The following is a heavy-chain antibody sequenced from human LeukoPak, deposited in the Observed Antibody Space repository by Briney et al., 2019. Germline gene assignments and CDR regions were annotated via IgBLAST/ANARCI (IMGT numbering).Heavy chain of an antibody. CDR2: ISSSSTI. V-gene: IGHV3-69-1*01. D-gene: IGHD3-3*01. J-gene: IGHJ4*02. Sequence: GGSLRLSCAASGFTVSSNYMSWVRQAPGKGLEWVSYISSSSTIYYADSVKGRFTISRDNAKNSLYLQMNSLRAEDTAVYYCARDGSSVFGVVFDYWGQGTLVTVSS. CDR3: ARDGSSVFGVVFDY. CDR1: GFTVSSNY.